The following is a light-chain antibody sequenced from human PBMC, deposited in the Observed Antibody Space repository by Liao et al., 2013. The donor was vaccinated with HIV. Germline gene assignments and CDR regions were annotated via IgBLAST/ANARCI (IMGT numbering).Light chain of an antibody. CDR2: DNR. CDR1: NIGGQS. CDR3: QVSESSSNQVV. J-gene: IGLJ3*02. Sequence: YVLTQPPSVSVAPGETARITCGGRNIGGQSVHWYQQKAGQAPVVVMYDNRDRPSGIPERFSGSNSGNTATLTISRVEAGDEADYFCQVSESSSNQVVFGGGTQLTVL. V-gene: IGLV3-21*01.